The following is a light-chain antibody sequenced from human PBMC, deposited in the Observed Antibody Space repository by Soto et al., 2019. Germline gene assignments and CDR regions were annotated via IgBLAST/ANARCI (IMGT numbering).Light chain of an antibody. CDR3: NSYTTSYTYV. J-gene: IGLJ1*01. Sequence: QSVLTQPTSVSGSPGQSITISCTGTSSDVGTYNRVSWYQQPPGTAPKLIIYEARNRPSGVSNRFSGSKSGNTAYLTISGLQAEDEADYFCNSYTTSYTYVFGTGTKVTVL. CDR1: SSDVGTYNR. CDR2: EAR. V-gene: IGLV2-14*01.